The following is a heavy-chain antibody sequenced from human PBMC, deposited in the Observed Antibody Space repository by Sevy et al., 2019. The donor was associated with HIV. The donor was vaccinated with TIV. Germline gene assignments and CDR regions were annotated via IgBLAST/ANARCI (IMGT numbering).Heavy chain of an antibody. D-gene: IGHD3-22*01. J-gene: IGHJ4*02. CDR1: GFTFSSYA. Sequence: GGSLRLSCAASGFTFSSYAMHWVRQAPGKGLEWVAVISYDGSNKYYADSVKGRFTISRDNSKNTLYLQMNSLRAEDTAVSYCARDPNLKIVVVERYFDYWGQGTLVTVSS. CDR2: ISYDGSNK. CDR3: ARDPNLKIVVVERYFDY. V-gene: IGHV3-30-3*01.